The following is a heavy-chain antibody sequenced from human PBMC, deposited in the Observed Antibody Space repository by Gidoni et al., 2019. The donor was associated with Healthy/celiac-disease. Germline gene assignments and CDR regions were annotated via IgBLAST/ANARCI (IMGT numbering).Heavy chain of an antibody. Sequence: QVQLVESGGGVVQPGRSLRLSCAASGFTFSSYAMHWVRQAPGKGLEWVAVISYDGSNKYYADSVKGRFTISRDNSKNTLYLQMNSLRAEDTAVYYCARGHEAGTSDYWGQGTLVTVSS. CDR3: ARGHEAGTSDY. V-gene: IGHV3-30*01. CDR2: ISYDGSNK. J-gene: IGHJ4*02. D-gene: IGHD6-19*01. CDR1: GFTFSSYA.